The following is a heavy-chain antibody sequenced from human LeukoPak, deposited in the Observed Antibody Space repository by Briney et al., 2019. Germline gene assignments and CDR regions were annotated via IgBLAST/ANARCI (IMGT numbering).Heavy chain of an antibody. J-gene: IGHJ4*02. CDR2: IKQDGSEK. V-gene: IGHV3-7*01. CDR1: GFTFSSYW. D-gene: IGHD3-16*02. CDR3: ARLSSYYDYVWGSYRPPPSNYYFDY. Sequence: SGGSLRLSCAASGFTFSSYWMSWVRQAPGKGLEWVANIKQDGSEKYYVDSVKGRFTISRDNAKNSLYLQMNSLRAEDTAVYYCARLSSYYDYVWGSYRPPPSNYYFDYWGQGALVTVSS.